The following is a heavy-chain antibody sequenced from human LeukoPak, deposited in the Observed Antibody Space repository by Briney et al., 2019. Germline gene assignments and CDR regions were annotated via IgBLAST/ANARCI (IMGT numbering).Heavy chain of an antibody. CDR3: ARQAGYYDTSSYPYYFDS. Sequence: SETLSLTCTVSGGSISSYYWSWIRQPPGKGLEWIGYIYYSGSTNYNPSLKSRVTISVDTSKNQFSLKLSSVTAADTAVYYCARQAGYYDTSSYPYYFDSWGQGILVTVSS. CDR2: IYYSGST. V-gene: IGHV4-59*08. J-gene: IGHJ4*02. CDR1: GGSISSYY. D-gene: IGHD3-22*01.